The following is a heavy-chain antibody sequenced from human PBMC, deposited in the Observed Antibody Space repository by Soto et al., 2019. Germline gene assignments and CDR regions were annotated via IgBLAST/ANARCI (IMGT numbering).Heavy chain of an antibody. CDR3: ARWWSGSRQGFDP. Sequence: QVQLQESGPGLVKPSQTLSLTCTVSGGSISSGNYYWSWIRQHPGKGLEWIGYIYYSGSTYYNPSFQGRVTISVDTSKNQFSLKLSSVTAADTAVYYCARWWSGSRQGFDPWGQGTLVTVSS. D-gene: IGHD3-3*01. CDR2: IYYSGST. V-gene: IGHV4-31*03. CDR1: GGSISSGNYY. J-gene: IGHJ5*02.